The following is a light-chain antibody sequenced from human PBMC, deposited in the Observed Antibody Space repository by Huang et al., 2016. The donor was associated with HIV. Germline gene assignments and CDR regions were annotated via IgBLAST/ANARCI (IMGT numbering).Light chain of an antibody. CDR1: QGISNY. J-gene: IGKJ3*01. CDR2: GAS. CDR3: QRVNPYPR. Sequence: IQLTQSPSSLSASIGDRVTITCRGSQGISNYLAWYRQKSGKAPEVLIYGASTLQSGVPTRLSGSGSGTDFTLTISRLQPEDFATYYCQRVNPYPRFGPGTKVDI. V-gene: IGKV1-9*01.